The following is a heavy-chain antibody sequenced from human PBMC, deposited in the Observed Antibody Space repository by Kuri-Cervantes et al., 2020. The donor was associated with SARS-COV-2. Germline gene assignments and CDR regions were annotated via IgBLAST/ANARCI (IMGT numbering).Heavy chain of an antibody. CDR1: GFTFSSYS. Sequence: GESLKISCVASGFTFSSYSMNWVRQAPGKGLEWVSSISSSSSYIYYADSVKGRFTISRDNAKNSLYLQMNSLRAEDTAVYYCARVKLTGSMRAFDYWGQGTLVTVSS. J-gene: IGHJ4*02. CDR2: ISSSSSYI. V-gene: IGHV3-21*01. CDR3: ARVKLTGSMRAFDY. D-gene: IGHD3-9*01.